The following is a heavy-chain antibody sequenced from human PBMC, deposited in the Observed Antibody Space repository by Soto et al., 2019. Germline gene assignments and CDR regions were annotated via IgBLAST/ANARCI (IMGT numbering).Heavy chain of an antibody. CDR2: INAGNGNT. Sequence: ASVKVSCKASGYTFTSYATHWVRQAPGQRLEWMGWINAGNGNTKYSQKFQGRVTITRDTSASTAYMELSSLRSEDTAVYYCAREGGGYCSSTSCYPHYYYYYMDVWGKGTTVTVSS. CDR1: GYTFTSYA. J-gene: IGHJ6*03. CDR3: AREGGGYCSSTSCYPHYYYYYMDV. D-gene: IGHD2-2*03. V-gene: IGHV1-3*01.